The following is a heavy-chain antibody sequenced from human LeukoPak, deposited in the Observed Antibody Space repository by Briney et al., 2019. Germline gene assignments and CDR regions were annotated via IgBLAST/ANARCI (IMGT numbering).Heavy chain of an antibody. V-gene: IGHV1-8*03. CDR3: ARAQRDYGGKEYYFDY. J-gene: IGHJ4*02. Sequence: ASVKVSCKASGYTFTSYDINWVRQATGQGLEWMGWMNPNSGNTGYAQKFQGRVTIIRNTSISTAYMELSSLRSEDTAVYYCARAQRDYGGKEYYFDYWGQGTLVTVSS. CDR2: MNPNSGNT. D-gene: IGHD4-23*01. CDR1: GYTFTSYD.